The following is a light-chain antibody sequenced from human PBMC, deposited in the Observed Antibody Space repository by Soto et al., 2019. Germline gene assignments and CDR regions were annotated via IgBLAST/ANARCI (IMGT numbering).Light chain of an antibody. CDR1: SSDVGGYNY. CDR2: EVS. V-gene: IGLV2-14*01. J-gene: IGLJ1*01. Sequence: QSALTQPASVSGSPGQSITVSCTGTSSDVGGYNYVSWYQQHPGKAPKLMIYEVSYRPSGVSNRFSGSKSGNTASLTISGLQAEEEADYHCSSYSSTSTYVFGTGTKVTVL. CDR3: SSYSSTSTYV.